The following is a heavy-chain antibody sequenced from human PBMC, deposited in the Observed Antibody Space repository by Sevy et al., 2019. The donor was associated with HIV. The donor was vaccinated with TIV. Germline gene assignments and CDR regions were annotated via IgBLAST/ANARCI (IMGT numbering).Heavy chain of an antibody. Sequence: SETLSLTCTVSGGSISSSSYYWGWIRQPPGKGLEWIGSIYYTGSTYYNPSLKSRVTISVDTSKNQFALKLSSVTAADTAVYYCARRGESHDILTGYSINPFDYWGQGTLVTVSS. D-gene: IGHD3-9*01. CDR3: ARRGESHDILTGYSINPFDY. V-gene: IGHV4-39*01. J-gene: IGHJ4*02. CDR1: GGSISSSSYY. CDR2: IYYTGST.